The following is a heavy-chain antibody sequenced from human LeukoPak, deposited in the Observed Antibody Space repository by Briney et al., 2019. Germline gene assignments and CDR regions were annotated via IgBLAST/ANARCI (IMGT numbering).Heavy chain of an antibody. CDR3: ARENYDILTGYYIGAFDI. CDR1: GYTFTGYY. Sequence: SVKVSCKASGYTFTGYYMHWVRQAPGQGLEWMGGIIPIFGTANYAQKFQGRVTITTDESTSTAYMELSSLRSEDTAVYYCARENYDILTGYYIGAFDIWGQGTMVTVSS. D-gene: IGHD3-9*01. CDR2: IIPIFGTA. V-gene: IGHV1-69*05. J-gene: IGHJ3*02.